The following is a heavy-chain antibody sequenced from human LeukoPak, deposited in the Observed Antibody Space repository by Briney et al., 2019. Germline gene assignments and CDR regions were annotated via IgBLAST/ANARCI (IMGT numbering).Heavy chain of an antibody. CDR3: AREYCSSTSCYSGWFDP. CDR1: GGSFSGYH. CDR2: INHSGST. Sequence: SETLSLTCAVYGGSFSGYHWSWIRQPPGKGLEWIGEINHSGSTNYNPSLKSRVTISVDTSKNQFSLKLSSVTAADTAVYYCAREYCSSTSCYSGWFDPWGQGTLVTVSS. V-gene: IGHV4-34*01. J-gene: IGHJ5*02. D-gene: IGHD2-2*01.